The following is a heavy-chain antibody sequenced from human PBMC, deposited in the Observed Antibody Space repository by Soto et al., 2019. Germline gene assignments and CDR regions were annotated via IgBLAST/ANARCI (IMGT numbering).Heavy chain of an antibody. CDR3: ARMSGKLTIFGVVIKNPRTDNFDY. CDR1: GYTFTSYG. CDR2: ISAYNGNT. J-gene: IGHJ4*02. Sequence: ASVKVSCKASGYTFTSYGISWVRQAPGQGLEWMGWISAYNGNTNYAQKLQGRVTMTTDTSTSTAYMELRSLRSDDTAVYYCARMSGKLTIFGVVIKNPRTDNFDYWGREPWSPSPQ. D-gene: IGHD3-3*01. V-gene: IGHV1-18*01.